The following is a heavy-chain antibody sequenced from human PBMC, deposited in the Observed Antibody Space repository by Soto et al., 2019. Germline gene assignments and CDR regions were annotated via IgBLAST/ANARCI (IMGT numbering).Heavy chain of an antibody. V-gene: IGHV3-30*03. Sequence: QVQLVESGGGVVQPGRSLRLSCAASGFTFSSYGMHWVRQAPGKGLEWVAVISYDGSNKYYADSVKGRFTISRDNSKNTLYLQMNSLRAEDTAVYYCFGGPYYYGSGRWGQGTLVTVSS. CDR1: GFTFSSYG. J-gene: IGHJ4*02. D-gene: IGHD3-10*01. CDR2: ISYDGSNK. CDR3: FGGPYYYGSGR.